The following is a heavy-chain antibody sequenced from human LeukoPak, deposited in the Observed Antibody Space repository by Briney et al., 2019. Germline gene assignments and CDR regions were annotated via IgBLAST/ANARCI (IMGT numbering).Heavy chain of an antibody. CDR2: INHSGST. Sequence: KSSKTLSLTCAVYGGSFSGYYWSWIRQPPGKGLEWIGAINHSGSTNYNPSLKSRVTISVDTSKNQFSLKLSSVTAADTAVYYCATTYYYYMDVWGKGTTVTVSS. V-gene: IGHV4-34*01. CDR1: GGSFSGYY. CDR3: ATTYYYYMDV. J-gene: IGHJ6*03.